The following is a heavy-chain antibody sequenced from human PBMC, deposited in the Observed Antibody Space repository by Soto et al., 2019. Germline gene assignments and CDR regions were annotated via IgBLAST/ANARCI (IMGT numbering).Heavy chain of an antibody. V-gene: IGHV3-23*01. Sequence: PRGSLRLSCAASGFTFSSYAMSWVRQAPGKGLEWVSAISGSGGSTYYADSVKGRFTISRDNSKNTLYLQMNSLRAEDTAVYYCATKAPEIVPDASPYYYGMDVWGQGTSVTVSS. CDR3: ATKAPEIVPDASPYYYGMDV. CDR1: GFTFSSYA. D-gene: IGHD2-2*01. J-gene: IGHJ6*02. CDR2: ISGSGGST.